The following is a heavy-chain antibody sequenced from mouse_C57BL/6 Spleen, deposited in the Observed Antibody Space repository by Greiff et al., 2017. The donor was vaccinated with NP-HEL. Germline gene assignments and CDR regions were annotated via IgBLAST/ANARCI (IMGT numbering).Heavy chain of an antibody. D-gene: IGHD2-4*01. V-gene: IGHV1-72*01. CDR2: IDPNSGGT. J-gene: IGHJ3*01. CDR1: GYTFTSYW. Sequence: QVQLQQPGAELVKPGASVKLSCKASGYTFTSYWMHWVKQRPGRGLEWIGRIDPNSGGTKYNEKFKSKATLTVDKPSSTAYMQLSSLTSEDSAVYYCARSRTFHYDYDMPFAYWGQGTLVTVAA. CDR3: ARSRTFHYDYDMPFAY.